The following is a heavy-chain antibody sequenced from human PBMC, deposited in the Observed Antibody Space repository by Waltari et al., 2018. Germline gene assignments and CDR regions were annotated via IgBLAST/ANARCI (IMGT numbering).Heavy chain of an antibody. J-gene: IGHJ3*02. Sequence: QVQLVESGGGEVQSGRSLGLSCVGCGFTCTTHGMNWVRQAPGKGLEWVAVIWYDGSNKNYVDSVKGRFTISRDNSKNTLYLEMNSLRAEDTAVYFCARGDGGSGLGASDIWGQGTMVTVSS. CDR3: ARGDGGSGLGASDI. CDR2: IWYDGSNK. D-gene: IGHD3-3*01. CDR1: GFTCTTHG. V-gene: IGHV3-33*01.